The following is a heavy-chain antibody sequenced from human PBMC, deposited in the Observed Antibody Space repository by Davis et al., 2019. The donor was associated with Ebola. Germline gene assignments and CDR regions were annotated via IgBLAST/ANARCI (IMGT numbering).Heavy chain of an antibody. Sequence: GESLKISCAASGFTFSSYAMHWVRQAPGKGLEWVAVISYDGSNKYYADSVKGRFTISRDNSKNTLYLQMNSLRAEDTAVYYCARDGVVVPAANYYYYYMDVWGKGTTVTVSS. CDR2: ISYDGSNK. CDR1: GFTFSSYA. CDR3: ARDGVVVPAANYYYYYMDV. D-gene: IGHD2-2*01. V-gene: IGHV3-30-3*01. J-gene: IGHJ6*03.